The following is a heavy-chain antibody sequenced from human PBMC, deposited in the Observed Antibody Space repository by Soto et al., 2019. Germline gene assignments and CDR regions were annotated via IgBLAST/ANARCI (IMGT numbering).Heavy chain of an antibody. Sequence: EVQLVESGGGLVQPGGSLRLSCAASGFTFSSYWMHWVRQAPGKGLVWVSRIDADGSSTSYADSVKGRFTISRDNAKITLYLQINSLRAEDTAVYYCARDLGSPRYYFDYWGQGTLVTVSS. J-gene: IGHJ4*02. CDR1: GFTFSSYW. CDR3: ARDLGSPRYYFDY. CDR2: IDADGSST. V-gene: IGHV3-74*01. D-gene: IGHD3-10*01.